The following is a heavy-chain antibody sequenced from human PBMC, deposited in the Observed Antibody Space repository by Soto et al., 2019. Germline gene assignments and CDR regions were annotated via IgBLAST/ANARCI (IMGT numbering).Heavy chain of an antibody. CDR2: TYYRPNWYN. CDR3: ARVGEDSSGWWDDY. D-gene: IGHD6-19*01. V-gene: IGHV6-1*01. J-gene: IGHJ4*02. CDR1: GDSVSSNSAA. Sequence: QVQLQQSGPGLVKPSQTLSLTCAISGDSVSSNSAAWNWIRQSPSRGLEWLGRTYYRPNWYNDYAVSGKRGITINPAASRNEFARRLNAVTPEDTAVYYCARVGEDSSGWWDDYWGQGTLVTVSS.